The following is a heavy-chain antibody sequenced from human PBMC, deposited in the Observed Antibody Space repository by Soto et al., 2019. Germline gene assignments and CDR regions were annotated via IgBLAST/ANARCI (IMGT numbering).Heavy chain of an antibody. CDR2: IIPILGIA. CDR1: GGTFSSYT. D-gene: IGHD5-12*01. CDR3: AGLNIVATKPDY. V-gene: IGHV1-69*02. J-gene: IGHJ4*02. Sequence: PVKVSCKASGGTFSSYTISWGRQARGQGLEWMGRIIPILGIANYAQKFQGRVTITADKSTSTAYMELSSLRSEDTAVYYCAGLNIVATKPDYWGQGTLVTVSS.